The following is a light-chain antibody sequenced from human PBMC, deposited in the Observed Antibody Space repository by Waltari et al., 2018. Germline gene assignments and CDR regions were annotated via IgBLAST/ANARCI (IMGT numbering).Light chain of an antibody. CDR3: QSYDSSLWV. Sequence: QSVLTQPPSVSGAPGQCATTPCPGSSPNTGAGYDVHWYQQLPGTAPKLLIYGNSNRPSGVPDRFSGSKSGTSASLAITGLQAEDEADYYCQSYDSSLWVFGGGTKLTVL. J-gene: IGLJ3*02. V-gene: IGLV1-40*01. CDR2: GNS. CDR1: SPNTGAGYD.